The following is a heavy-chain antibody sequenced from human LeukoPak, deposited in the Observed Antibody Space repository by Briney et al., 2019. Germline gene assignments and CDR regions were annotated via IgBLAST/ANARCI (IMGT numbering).Heavy chain of an antibody. CDR1: GFTFSSYA. D-gene: IGHD5-24*01. J-gene: IGHJ4*02. Sequence: PGGSLRLSCAASGFTFSSYAMSWVRQAPGKGLEWVSAISGSGGSTYYADSVKGRFTISRDNSKNTLYLQMNSLRAEDTALYYCAKGKRWLQLLYYFDYWGQGTLVTVSS. CDR3: AKGKRWLQLLYYFDY. CDR2: ISGSGGST. V-gene: IGHV3-23*01.